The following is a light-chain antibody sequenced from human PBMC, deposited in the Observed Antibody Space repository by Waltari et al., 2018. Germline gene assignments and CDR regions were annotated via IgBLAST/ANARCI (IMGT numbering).Light chain of an antibody. CDR1: KSILYSSNNKNY. V-gene: IGKV4-1*01. Sequence: DIVMTQSPDSLAVSLGERATINCKSSKSILYSSNNKNYLAWYQQKPGQPPELRIYWASTRESGVPDRFSGSGSGTDFTLTISSLQAEDVAVYYCQQYYSTPQTFGQGTKVEIK. CDR2: WAS. CDR3: QQYYSTPQT. J-gene: IGKJ1*01.